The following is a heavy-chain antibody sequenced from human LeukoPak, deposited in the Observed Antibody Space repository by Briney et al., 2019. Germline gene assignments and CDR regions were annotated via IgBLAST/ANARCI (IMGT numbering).Heavy chain of an antibody. CDR2: MNPNSGNT. D-gene: IGHD4-17*01. CDR1: GYTFASYD. Sequence: ASVKVSCKASGYTFASYDINWVRQATGQGLEWMGWMNPNSGNTGYAQKFQGRVTMTRNTSISTAYMELSSLRSEDTAVYYCARGHLRYVDPYYGMDVWGQGTTVTVSS. CDR3: ARGHLRYVDPYYGMDV. J-gene: IGHJ6*02. V-gene: IGHV1-8*01.